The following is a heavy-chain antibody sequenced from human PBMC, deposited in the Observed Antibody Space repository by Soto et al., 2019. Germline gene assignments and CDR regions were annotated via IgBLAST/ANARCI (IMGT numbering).Heavy chain of an antibody. CDR2: VSASGLNT. J-gene: IGHJ4*02. V-gene: IGHV3-23*01. D-gene: IGHD3-16*01. CDR3: TKERPRGTSGYFFDY. Sequence: EVQLLESGGKLVQPGGSLTLSSAASGFTFITYAMAWVRQAPGKGVAWVSGVSASGLNTDYADPVKGRFYISRANSKNTVPLHMNSLRAEDTAFYYCTKERPRGTSGYFFDYWGQGTAVTVSS. CDR1: GFTFITYA.